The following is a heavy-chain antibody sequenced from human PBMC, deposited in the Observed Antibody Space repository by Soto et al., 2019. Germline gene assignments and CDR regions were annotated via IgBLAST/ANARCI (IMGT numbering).Heavy chain of an antibody. D-gene: IGHD2-2*01. V-gene: IGHV3-30*18. CDR3: AKRYHLLDNYYYGIDV. CDR1: GFTFSSYV. Sequence: WGSLRLSCAASGFTFSSYVMHCVRQAPGKGLEWVAVISYDGINTYYADSVKGRFTISRDNSKNTLYLQMNSMRAEDTALYYCAKRYHLLDNYYYGIDVWVKVTQVAVSS. CDR2: ISYDGINT. J-gene: IGHJ6*04.